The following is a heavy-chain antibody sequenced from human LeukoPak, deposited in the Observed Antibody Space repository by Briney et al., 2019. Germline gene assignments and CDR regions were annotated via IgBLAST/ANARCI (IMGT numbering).Heavy chain of an antibody. J-gene: IGHJ4*02. D-gene: IGHD3-3*01. Sequence: ASVKVSCKVSGYTLTELSMHWVRQAPGKGLEWMGGFDPEDGETIYAQKFRGRVTMTEDTSTDTAYMELSSLRSEDTAVYYCATHGYDFWSGYYVPPGFDYWGQGTLVTVSS. V-gene: IGHV1-24*01. CDR2: FDPEDGET. CDR1: GYTLTELS. CDR3: ATHGYDFWSGYYVPPGFDY.